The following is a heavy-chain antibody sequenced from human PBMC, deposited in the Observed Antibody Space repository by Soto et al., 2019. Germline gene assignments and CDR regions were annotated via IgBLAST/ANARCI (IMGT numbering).Heavy chain of an antibody. CDR2: IDPSDSYT. CDR3: ASSRFDSSSPVGLDP. CDR1: GYSFTSYW. Sequence: CKGSGYSFTSYWISWVRQMPGKGLEWMGRIDPSDSYTNYSPSFQGHVTISADKSISTAYLQWSSLKASDTAMYYCASSRFDSSSPVGLDPWGQGTLVTVSS. D-gene: IGHD6-13*01. V-gene: IGHV5-10-1*01. J-gene: IGHJ5*02.